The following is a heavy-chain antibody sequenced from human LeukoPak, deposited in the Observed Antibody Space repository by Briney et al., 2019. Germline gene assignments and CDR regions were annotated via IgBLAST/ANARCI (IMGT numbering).Heavy chain of an antibody. CDR2: IIPIFGTA. V-gene: IGHV1-69*05. Sequence: SVKVSCKASGVTFSSYAISWVRQAPGQGLEWMGRIIPIFGTANYAQKFQGRVTITTDESTSTAYMELSSLRSEDTAVYYCARGYYDSSGTDYWGQGTLVTVSS. CDR1: GVTFSSYA. J-gene: IGHJ4*02. D-gene: IGHD3-22*01. CDR3: ARGYYDSSGTDY.